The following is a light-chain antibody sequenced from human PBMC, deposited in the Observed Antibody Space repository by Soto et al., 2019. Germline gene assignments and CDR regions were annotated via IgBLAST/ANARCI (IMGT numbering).Light chain of an antibody. CDR1: QDISSF. V-gene: IGKV1-9*01. CDR2: AAS. CDR3: QQLNSYPLT. Sequence: IQLTQSHSSLSASIGDRFTITCRASQDISSFLAWYQQKPGKAPNLLIYAASSLQSGVPSRFSGSGSGTDFTLTISSLQPEDFATYFCQQLNSYPLTFGQGTRLEI. J-gene: IGKJ5*01.